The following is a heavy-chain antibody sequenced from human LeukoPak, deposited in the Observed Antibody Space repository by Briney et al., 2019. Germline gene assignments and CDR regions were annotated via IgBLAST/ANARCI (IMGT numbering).Heavy chain of an antibody. D-gene: IGHD2-15*01. CDR3: ARGGCSGGSCYYYYYYYGMDV. V-gene: IGHV4-59*08. J-gene: IGHJ6*02. Sequence: TSETLSLTCTVSGDSISSYYWSWIRQPPGKGLEWIGYIYYTGNTKYNPSLESRVVISVDTSKNQFSLKLRSVTAADTAVYYCARGGCSGGSCYYYYYYYGMDVWGQGTTVTVSS. CDR1: GDSISSYY. CDR2: IYYTGNT.